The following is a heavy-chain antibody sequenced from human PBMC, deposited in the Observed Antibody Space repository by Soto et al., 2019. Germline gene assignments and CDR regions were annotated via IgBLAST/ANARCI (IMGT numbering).Heavy chain of an antibody. D-gene: IGHD6-19*01. CDR3: ARESPTLTVAESY. Sequence: LSLTCAVSGDSISSSNWWNWVRQAPGKGLEWISYISTTGNIIEYADSVKGRFTISRDNAKDSVYLEMNSLRVDDTAVYYCARESPTLTVAESYWGRGSLVTVSS. V-gene: IGHV3-48*03. CDR1: GDSISSSNW. J-gene: IGHJ4*02. CDR2: ISTTGNII.